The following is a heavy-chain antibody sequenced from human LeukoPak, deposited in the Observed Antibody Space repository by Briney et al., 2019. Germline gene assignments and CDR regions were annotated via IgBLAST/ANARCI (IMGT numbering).Heavy chain of an antibody. CDR3: ARGFKNAWYFDL. Sequence: GGSLRLSCAASGFTFSNYAMSWVRQAPGKGLEWVSSVTSTGGTTYYADSVKGRFTISRDNSKNMLYLQMNSLRAEDTAVYYCARGFKNAWYFDLWGRGTLVTVSS. V-gene: IGHV3-23*01. J-gene: IGHJ2*01. CDR1: GFTFSNYA. CDR2: VTSTGGTT. D-gene: IGHD2/OR15-2a*01.